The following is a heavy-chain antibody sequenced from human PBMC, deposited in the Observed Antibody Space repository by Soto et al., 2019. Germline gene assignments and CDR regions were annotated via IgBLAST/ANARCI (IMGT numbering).Heavy chain of an antibody. V-gene: IGHV3-23*01. CDR3: AKTRGAMIYAISVYGMDV. Sequence: EVQLLESGGGFIHPGGSLRLSCAASGFSFSSFAMNWVRQAPGKGLEWVSIISGSADSTFYADSVKGRFTISRGNSKSTLYLQINSLRAEDTAVYYCAKTRGAMIYAISVYGMDVWGQGTTVTVSS. D-gene: IGHD2-8*01. J-gene: IGHJ6*02. CDR2: ISGSADST. CDR1: GFSFSSFA.